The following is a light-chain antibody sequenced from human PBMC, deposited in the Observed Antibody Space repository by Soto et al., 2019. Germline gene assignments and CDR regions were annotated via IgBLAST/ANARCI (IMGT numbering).Light chain of an antibody. J-gene: IGKJ3*01. CDR2: DAS. V-gene: IGKV3-20*01. Sequence: EIVLTQSPGTLSLSPGERATLSCRASQRVSSSYLAWYQQKSGQAPRLLIYDASSRATGTPDRFRGSGSGTDFTLTISRLEPEDFAFYYCQQYSRYSFTFGPGTKVEI. CDR1: QRVSSSY. CDR3: QQYSRYSFT.